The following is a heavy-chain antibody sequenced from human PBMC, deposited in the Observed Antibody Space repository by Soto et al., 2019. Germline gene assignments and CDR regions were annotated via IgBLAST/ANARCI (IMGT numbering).Heavy chain of an antibody. J-gene: IGHJ5*02. CDR1: GSSISSGGYS. CDR3: ARWWSGSRQGFDP. Sequence: SETLSLTCAVSGSSISSGGYSWSWIRQPPGKGLEWIGYMYHSGSTYYNPSLKSRVTISVDTSKNQFSLKLSSVTAADTAVYYCARWWSGSRQGFDPWGQGTLVTVSS. CDR2: MYHSGST. D-gene: IGHD3-3*01. V-gene: IGHV4-30-2*05.